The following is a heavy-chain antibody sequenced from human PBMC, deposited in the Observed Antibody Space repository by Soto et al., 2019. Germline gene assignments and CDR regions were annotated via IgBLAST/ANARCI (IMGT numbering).Heavy chain of an antibody. J-gene: IGHJ4*02. V-gene: IGHV3-15*01. Sequence: GGSLRLSCAASGFTFSNAWMSWVRQAPGKGLEWVGRIKSKTDGGTTDYAAPVKGRFTISRDDSKNTPYLQMNSLKTEDTAVYYCTTLLKYYYDSSVTHWEFDYWGQGTLVTVSS. CDR2: IKSKTDGGTT. CDR1: GFTFSNAW. D-gene: IGHD3-22*01. CDR3: TTLLKYYYDSSVTHWEFDY.